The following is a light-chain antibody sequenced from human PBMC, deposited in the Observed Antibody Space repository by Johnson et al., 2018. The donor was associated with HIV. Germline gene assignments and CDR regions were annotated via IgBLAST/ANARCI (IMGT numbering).Light chain of an antibody. V-gene: IGLV1-51*02. CDR1: SSNLGNNY. J-gene: IGLJ1*01. CDR2: EDT. CDR3: GKWDSSLSAYV. Sequence: QSVLTQPPSVSAAPGQKVTISCSGSSSNLGNNYVSWYQQLPGTAPKLLIYEDTRRPSGVPDRFSGSNFGTSATLGITGLQTGDEADYYCGKWDSSLSAYVFGTGTKVTVL.